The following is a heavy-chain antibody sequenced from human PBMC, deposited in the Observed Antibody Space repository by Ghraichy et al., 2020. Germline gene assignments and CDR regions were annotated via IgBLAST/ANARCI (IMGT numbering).Heavy chain of an antibody. Sequence: GGSLRLSCTASGFTFGDYAMSWFRQAPGKGLEWVGFIRSKAYGGTTEYAASVKGRFTISRDDSKSIAYLQMNSLKTEDTAVYYCTRDLDLDIVVVPAAKNYWGQGTLVTVSS. D-gene: IGHD2-2*01. CDR3: TRDLDLDIVVVPAAKNY. CDR1: GFTFGDYA. CDR2: IRSKAYGGTT. J-gene: IGHJ4*02. V-gene: IGHV3-49*03.